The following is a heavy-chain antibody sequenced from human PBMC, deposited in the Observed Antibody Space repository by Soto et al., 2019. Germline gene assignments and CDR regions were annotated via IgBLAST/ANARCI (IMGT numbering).Heavy chain of an antibody. D-gene: IGHD5-12*01. J-gene: IGHJ6*02. V-gene: IGHV1-18*01. CDR1: GYTFTRSG. CDR2: ISSYNGDT. CDR3: AREGVAPYYYYGMDV. Sequence: QVQLEQSGAEVKKPGASVKVSCKASGYTFTRSGISWVRQAPGQGPDGMGGISSYNGDTNYAQTFQGRVTMTTDTSTSTAYMELRSLRSDDTAVYYCAREGVAPYYYYGMDVWGQGTPVTVSS.